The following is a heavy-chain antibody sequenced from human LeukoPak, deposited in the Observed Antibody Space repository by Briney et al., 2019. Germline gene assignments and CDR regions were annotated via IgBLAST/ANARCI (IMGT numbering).Heavy chain of an antibody. D-gene: IGHD2-2*01. CDR2: IYHSGNT. J-gene: IGHJ6*03. V-gene: IGHV4-38-2*02. Sequence: SETLSLTCTVSGYSISSGYYWGWIRQPPGKGLEWIGSIYHSGNTYYNPSLQSRVTISLDTSKNQFSLKLSSVIAADTAVYYCARTTEGYCSSASCFGFSYSYYMDVWGKGTTVTISS. CDR3: ARTTEGYCSSASCFGFSYSYYMDV. CDR1: GYSISSGYY.